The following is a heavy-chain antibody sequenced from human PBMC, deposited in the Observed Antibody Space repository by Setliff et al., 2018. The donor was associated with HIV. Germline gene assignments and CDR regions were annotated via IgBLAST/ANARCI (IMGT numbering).Heavy chain of an antibody. V-gene: IGHV3-74*01. Sequence: PGGSLRLSCAVSGFTFSSHWMHWVRQAPGKGLVWVSFINTDGSTTRYADSVKGRFTISRDNAKNTLYLQINSLRAEDTAVYYWARPGATGGAYDIWGQGTTVTVSS. CDR3: ARPGATGGAYDI. CDR1: GFTFSSHW. CDR2: INTDGSTT. D-gene: IGHD3-16*01. J-gene: IGHJ3*02.